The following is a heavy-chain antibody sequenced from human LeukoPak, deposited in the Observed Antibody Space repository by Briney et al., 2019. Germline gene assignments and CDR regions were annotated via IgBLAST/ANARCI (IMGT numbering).Heavy chain of an antibody. V-gene: IGHV1-3*01. CDR1: GYTFTSYA. CDR3: ARAVGGAIRMVTLEYYLDW. D-gene: IGHD3-10*01. J-gene: IGHJ4*02. Sequence: ASVKVSCKASGYTFTSYAMHWVRQAPGQRLEWMGWINAGNGNTKYSQKFQGRVTITRDTSASTAYMELSSLRSDDTAVYFCARAVGGAIRMVTLEYYLDWWGQGTLVTVSS. CDR2: INAGNGNT.